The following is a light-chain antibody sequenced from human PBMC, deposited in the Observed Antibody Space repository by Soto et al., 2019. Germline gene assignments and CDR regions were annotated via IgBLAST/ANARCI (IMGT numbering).Light chain of an antibody. Sequence: ETVSTQSPGTVSLSPGERATLSGRASQSISSDYLAWYQQKPGQAPRLLIYGASSRATGIPDRFSGSGSGTDFTLTIRRLETEELAVYDCKHYGSSRWTVGQGKKVETK. CDR2: GAS. CDR3: KHYGSSRWT. J-gene: IGKJ1*01. CDR1: QSISSDY. V-gene: IGKV3-20*01.